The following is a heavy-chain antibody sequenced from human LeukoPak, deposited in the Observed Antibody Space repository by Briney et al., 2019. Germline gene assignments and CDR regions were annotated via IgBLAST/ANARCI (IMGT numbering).Heavy chain of an antibody. Sequence: SETLSLTCAVSGASISSDAYYWHWIRRSPGKGLEWVGFVYYSGRTKYNPSLKSRVTMSIDTSTSHVSLRLRSVTAADTAMYFCVREASTSYYDSSGYYRQTETFDVWGLGTMVTVSS. D-gene: IGHD3-22*01. J-gene: IGHJ3*01. V-gene: IGHV4-61*03. CDR2: VYYSGRT. CDR1: GASISSDAYY. CDR3: VREASTSYYDSSGYYRQTETFDV.